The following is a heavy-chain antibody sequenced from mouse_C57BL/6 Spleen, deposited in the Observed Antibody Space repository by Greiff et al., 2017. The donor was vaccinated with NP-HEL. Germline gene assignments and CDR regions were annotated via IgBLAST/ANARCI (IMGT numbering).Heavy chain of an antibody. CDR1: GFNIKDYY. CDR3: ARGDYSNPAWFAY. D-gene: IGHD2-5*01. CDR2: IDPEDGET. J-gene: IGHJ3*01. V-gene: IGHV14-2*01. Sequence: EVKLMESGAELVKPGASVKLSCTASGFNIKDYYMHWVKQRTEQGLEWIGRIDPEDGETKYAPKFQGKATITADTSSNTAYLQLSSLTSEDTAVYYWARGDYSNPAWFAYWGQGTLVTVSA.